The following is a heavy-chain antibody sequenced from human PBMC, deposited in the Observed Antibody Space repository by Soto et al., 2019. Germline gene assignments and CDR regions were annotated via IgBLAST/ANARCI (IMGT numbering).Heavy chain of an antibody. J-gene: IGHJ6*02. CDR1: GGSIGSGGYY. V-gene: IGHV4-31*03. D-gene: IGHD4-17*01. CDR2: IYYSGST. Sequence: SETLSLTCTVSGGSIGSGGYYWSWIRQHPGKGLEWIGYIYYSGSTYYNPSLKSRVTISVDTSKNQFSLKLSSVTAADTAVYYCAREGRDYGANRMDVWGQGTTVTVSS. CDR3: AREGRDYGANRMDV.